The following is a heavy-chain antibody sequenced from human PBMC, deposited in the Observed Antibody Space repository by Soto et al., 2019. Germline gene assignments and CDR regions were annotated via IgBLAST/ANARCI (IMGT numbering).Heavy chain of an antibody. CDR2: IIPILGIA. V-gene: IGHV1-69*02. Sequence: QVQLVQSGAEVKKPGSSVKVSCKASGGTFSSYTISWVRQAPGQGLEWMGRIIPILGIANYAQKFQGRVTITAEKSTSTAYMELSSLRSEDTAVYYCARRSYDILTGYRDYWGQGTLVTVSS. CDR3: ARRSYDILTGYRDY. D-gene: IGHD3-9*01. J-gene: IGHJ4*02. CDR1: GGTFSSYT.